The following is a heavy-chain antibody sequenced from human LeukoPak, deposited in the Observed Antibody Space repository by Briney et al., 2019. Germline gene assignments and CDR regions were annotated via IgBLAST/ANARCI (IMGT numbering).Heavy chain of an antibody. D-gene: IGHD2-15*01. CDR2: INHSGST. Sequence: SETLSLTCTVSGGSISSSSYYWSWIRQPPGKGLEWIGEINHSGSTNYNPSLKSRVTISVDTSKNQFSLKLSSVTAADTAVYYCARFGWWYYYYYGMDVWGQGTTVTVSS. CDR3: ARFGWWYYYYYGMDV. J-gene: IGHJ6*02. V-gene: IGHV4-39*07. CDR1: GGSISSSSYY.